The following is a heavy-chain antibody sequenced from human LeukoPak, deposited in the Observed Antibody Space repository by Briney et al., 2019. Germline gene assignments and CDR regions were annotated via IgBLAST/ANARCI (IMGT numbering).Heavy chain of an antibody. V-gene: IGHV1-46*01. Sequence: GASVKVSCKASGYSFTSHLMHRVRQAPGQGLEWMGVINPSAGDTLYGQNFQGRVTMTRDTSTTTVYMELGGLTSEDTADYYCAREVGGFDYWGQGTLVTVSS. CDR3: AREVGGFDY. CDR2: INPSAGDT. D-gene: IGHD1-26*01. CDR1: GYSFTSHL. J-gene: IGHJ4*02.